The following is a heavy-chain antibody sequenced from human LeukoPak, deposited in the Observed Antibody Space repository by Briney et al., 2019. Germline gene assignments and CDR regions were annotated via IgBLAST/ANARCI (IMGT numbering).Heavy chain of an antibody. J-gene: IGHJ5*02. CDR3: ARRPLYCSSTSCSGFDP. CDR2: IYYSGST. V-gene: IGHV4-39*01. Sequence: PSGTLSLTCTVSGGSISSSSYYWGWIRQPPGKGLEWIGSIYYSGSTYYNPSLKSRVTISVDTSKNQFSLKLSSVNAADTAVYYCARRPLYCSSTSCSGFDPWGQGTLVTVSS. CDR1: GGSISSSSYY. D-gene: IGHD2-2*01.